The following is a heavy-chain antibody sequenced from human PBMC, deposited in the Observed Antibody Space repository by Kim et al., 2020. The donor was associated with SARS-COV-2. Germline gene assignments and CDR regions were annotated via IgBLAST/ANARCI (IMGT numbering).Heavy chain of an antibody. J-gene: IGHJ6*02. CDR1: GFTFSSYA. Sequence: GGSLRLSCAASGFTFSSYAMSWVRQAPGKGLEWVSAISGSGGSTYYADSVKGRFTISRDNSKNTLYLQMNSLRDEDTAVYYCAKALGRFYSSGWYYYYYGMDVWGQGTTVTVSS. D-gene: IGHD6-19*01. CDR3: AKALGRFYSSGWYYYYYGMDV. V-gene: IGHV3-23*01. CDR2: ISGSGGST.